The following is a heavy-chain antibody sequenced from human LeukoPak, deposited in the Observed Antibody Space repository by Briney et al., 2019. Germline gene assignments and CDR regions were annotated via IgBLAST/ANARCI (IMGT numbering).Heavy chain of an antibody. CDR1: GFTFSTYG. J-gene: IGHJ4*02. CDR2: IRFDGINK. V-gene: IGHV3-30*02. CDR3: ARDLTGSEDY. D-gene: IGHD1-20*01. Sequence: GSLRLSCAASGFTFSTYGIHWVRQAPGKGLEWVALIRFDGINKFYADSVKGRFTISRDNSKNTLYLQMNSLRAEDTAVYYCARDLTGSEDYWGQGTLVTVSS.